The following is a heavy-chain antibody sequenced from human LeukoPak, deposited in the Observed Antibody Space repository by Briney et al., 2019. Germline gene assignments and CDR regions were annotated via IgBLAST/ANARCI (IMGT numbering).Heavy chain of an antibody. J-gene: IGHJ4*02. CDR1: GFTFDDYA. D-gene: IGHD6-6*01. V-gene: IGHV3-9*03. CDR3: AKGSLGQLALAAFDY. Sequence: PGGSLRLSCAASGFTFDDYAMHWVRQAPGKGLEWVSGISWNSGSIGYADSVKGRFTISRDNAKNSLYLQMNSLRAEDMALYYCAKGSLGQLALAAFDYWGQGTLVTVSS. CDR2: ISWNSGSI.